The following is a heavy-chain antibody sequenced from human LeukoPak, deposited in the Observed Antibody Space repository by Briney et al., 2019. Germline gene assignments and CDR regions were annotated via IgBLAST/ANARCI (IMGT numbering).Heavy chain of an antibody. CDR3: ARARGYSGYAYFDY. CDR2: IYYSGST. D-gene: IGHD5-12*01. V-gene: IGHV4-59*11. CDR1: GGSMRSHY. Sequence: SETLSLTCTVSGGSMRSHYWNWIRQPPGKGLEWIGYIYYSGSTNYNPSLKSRVTISVDTSKNQFSLKLSSVTAADTAVYYCARARGYSGYAYFDYWGQGTLVTVSS. J-gene: IGHJ4*02.